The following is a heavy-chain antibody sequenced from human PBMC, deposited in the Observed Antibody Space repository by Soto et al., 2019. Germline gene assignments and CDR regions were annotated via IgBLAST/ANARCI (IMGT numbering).Heavy chain of an antibody. CDR1: GYTFSDYG. Sequence: ASVKVSCKASGYTFSDYGITWVRQAPGQGLEWMGWISAYNGNINYAQKLQGRVTMTTDTSTSTAYMDLRSLRSDDTAVYYCARDVRFLEWPKDLLDYWGQGTLVTVSS. V-gene: IGHV1-18*04. CDR3: ARDVRFLEWPKDLLDY. J-gene: IGHJ4*02. D-gene: IGHD3-3*01. CDR2: ISAYNGNI.